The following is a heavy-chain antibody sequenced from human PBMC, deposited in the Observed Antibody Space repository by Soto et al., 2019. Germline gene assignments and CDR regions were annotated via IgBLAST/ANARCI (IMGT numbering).Heavy chain of an antibody. V-gene: IGHV2-70*01. CDR1: GFSLSTSGMC. CDR2: IDWDDDK. CDR3: ARTRYNWNYDYGMDV. D-gene: IGHD1-20*01. J-gene: IGHJ6*02. Sequence: SGPTLVNPTPTLTLTCTFSGFSLSTSGMCVSWIRQPPGKALEWLALIDWDDDKYYSTSLKTRLTISKDTSKNQVVLTMTNMDPVDTATYYCARTRYNWNYDYGMDVWGQGTTVTVS.